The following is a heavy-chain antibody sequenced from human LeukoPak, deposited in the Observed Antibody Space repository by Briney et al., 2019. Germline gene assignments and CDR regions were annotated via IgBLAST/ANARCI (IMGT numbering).Heavy chain of an antibody. CDR1: GYTFTSYG. CDR2: ISAYNGNT. CDR3: ARAPGSSGYYYFDY. Sequence: ASVKVTCKASGYTFTSYGISWVRQAPGQGLEWMGWISAYNGNTNYAQKLQGRVTMTTDTSTSTAYMELRSLRSDDTAVCYCARAPGSSGYYYFDYWGQGTLVTVSS. J-gene: IGHJ4*02. D-gene: IGHD3-22*01. V-gene: IGHV1-18*01.